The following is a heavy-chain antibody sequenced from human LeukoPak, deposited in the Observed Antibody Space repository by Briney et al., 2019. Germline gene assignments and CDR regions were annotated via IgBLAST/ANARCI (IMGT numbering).Heavy chain of an antibody. D-gene: IGHD1-26*01. CDR2: INSDGSST. V-gene: IGHV3-74*01. Sequence: GGSLRLSCAASGFTFDDYAMHWVRQAPGKGLVWVSRINSDGSSTSYADSVKGRFTISRDNAKNTLYLQMNSLRAEDTAVYYCARAPSGSYSAYFDYWGQGTLVTVSS. CDR3: ARAPSGSYSAYFDY. J-gene: IGHJ4*02. CDR1: GFTFDDYA.